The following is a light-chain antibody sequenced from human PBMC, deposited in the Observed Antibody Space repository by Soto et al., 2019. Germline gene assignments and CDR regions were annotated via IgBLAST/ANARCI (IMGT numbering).Light chain of an antibody. CDR3: QQSYSSPIT. CDR2: AAS. CDR1: QSINSY. Sequence: DIQMTQSPSSLSASVGGRLTIPCRASQSINSYLNWYQQKPGEAPKLLIYAASSLQSGVPSRFSGSGSGTDFTLTISSLQPEDSATYYCQQSYSSPITFGQGTRLEIK. J-gene: IGKJ5*01. V-gene: IGKV1-39*01.